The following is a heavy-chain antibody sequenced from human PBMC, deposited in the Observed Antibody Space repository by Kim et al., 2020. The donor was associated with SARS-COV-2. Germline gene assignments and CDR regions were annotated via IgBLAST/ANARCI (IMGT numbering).Heavy chain of an antibody. CDR1: GNRFTSYS. CDR3: AKENSLAYFGMDV. D-gene: IGHD3-9*01. V-gene: IGHV1-18*01. J-gene: IGHJ6*02. Sequence: ASVKVSCKASGNRFTSYSVSWVRQAPGQGLEWMGWITVYNGNTDYAQKFQGRITLTTDAPPSTAYMELRSLRSDDTAVYFCAKENSLAYFGMDVWGQGTT. CDR2: ITVYNGNT.